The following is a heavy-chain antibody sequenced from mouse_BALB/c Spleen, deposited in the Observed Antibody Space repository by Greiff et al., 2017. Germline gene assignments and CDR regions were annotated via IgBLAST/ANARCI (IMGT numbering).Heavy chain of an antibody. CDR1: GFTFSDYY. V-gene: IGHV5-4*02. D-gene: IGHD2-4*01. CDR2: ISDGGSYT. J-gene: IGHJ4*01. CDR3: ARSDYGRNAMDY. Sequence: EVKLVESGGGLVKPGGSLKLSCAASGFTFSDYYMYWVRQTPEKRLEWVATISDGGSYTYYPDSVKGRFTISRDNAKNNLYLQMSSLKSEDTAMYYCARSDYGRNAMDYWGQGTSVTVSS.